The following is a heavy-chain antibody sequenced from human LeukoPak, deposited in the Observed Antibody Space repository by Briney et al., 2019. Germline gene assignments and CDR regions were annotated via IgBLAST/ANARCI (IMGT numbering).Heavy chain of an antibody. CDR3: ARDSTTLGESYDY. Sequence: GGSLRLSCEASGFTFSDYYMTWMRQAPGKGLEWVSYISGSGTDILYADSVKGRFTMSRDNAKNSLYLQMNSLRAEDTALYYCARDSTTLGESYDYWGQGTLVIVSS. D-gene: IGHD3-10*01. CDR2: ISGSGTDI. V-gene: IGHV3-11*04. J-gene: IGHJ4*02. CDR1: GFTFSDYY.